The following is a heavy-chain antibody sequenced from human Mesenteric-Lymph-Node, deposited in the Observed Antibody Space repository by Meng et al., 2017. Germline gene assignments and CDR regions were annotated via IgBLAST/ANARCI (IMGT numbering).Heavy chain of an antibody. CDR2: IIPIFGTA. D-gene: IGHD6-19*01. CDR1: GGTFSSYA. CDR3: ASALRLSSSGWSLDY. J-gene: IGHJ4*02. V-gene: IGHV1-69*06. Sequence: QGQLVQSGVRVKKPGSSVKVPCKASGGTFSSYAISWVRQAPGQGLEWMGGIIPIFGTANYAQKFQGRVTITADKSTSTAYMELSSLRSEDTAVYYCASALRLSSSGWSLDYWGQGTLVTVSS.